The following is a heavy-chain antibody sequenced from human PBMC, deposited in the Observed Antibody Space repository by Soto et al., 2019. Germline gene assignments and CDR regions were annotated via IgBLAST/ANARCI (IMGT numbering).Heavy chain of an antibody. D-gene: IGHD3-3*01. CDR2: IYWDDDK. V-gene: IGHV2-5*02. J-gene: IGHJ4*02. CDR1: GFSLSTSGVG. Sequence: QITLKESGPTLVKPTQTLTLTCTFSGFSLSTSGVGVGWIRQPPGKALEWLALIYWDDDKRYSPSLKSRLTITKDTSKNQVVLTMTNMDPVDTATYYSAHSFMTIFGVVVFDYWGQGTLVTVSS. CDR3: AHSFMTIFGVVVFDY.